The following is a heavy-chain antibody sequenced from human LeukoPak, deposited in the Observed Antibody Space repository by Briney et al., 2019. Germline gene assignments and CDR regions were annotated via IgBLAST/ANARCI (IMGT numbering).Heavy chain of an antibody. CDR3: ARASAESDYYYYYMDV. CDR1: GFTFSSYA. CDR2: ISYDGSNK. J-gene: IGHJ6*03. Sequence: PGGSLRLSCAASGFTFSSYAMHWVRQAPGKGLEWVAVISYDGSNKYYADSVKGRFTISRDNSKNTLYLQMNSLRAEDTAVYYCARASAESDYYYYYMDVWGKGTTVTVSS. V-gene: IGHV3-30-3*01.